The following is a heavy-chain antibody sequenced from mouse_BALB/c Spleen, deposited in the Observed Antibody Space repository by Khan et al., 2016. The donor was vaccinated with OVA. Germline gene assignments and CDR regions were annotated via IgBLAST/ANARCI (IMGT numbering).Heavy chain of an antibody. CDR1: GFTFSSYV. V-gene: IGHV5-6-5*01. D-gene: IGHD2-14*01. CDR2: ISSGGTP. CDR3: TREAYRYDEYYFDY. Sequence: EVELVESGGGLVKPGGSLKLSCAASGFTFSSYVMSWVRQTPEKRLAWVASISSGGTPYYPDSVKGRFTISRDNAMNILYLQMSSLRSEDTAIYYCTREAYRYDEYYFDYWGQSTTLTVSS. J-gene: IGHJ2*01.